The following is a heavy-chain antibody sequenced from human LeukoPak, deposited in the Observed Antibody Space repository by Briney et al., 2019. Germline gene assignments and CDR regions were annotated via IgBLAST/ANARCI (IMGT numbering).Heavy chain of an antibody. CDR3: ARDARIAVAGSSPASSDY. D-gene: IGHD6-19*01. J-gene: IGHJ4*02. V-gene: IGHV3-21*01. CDR1: GLTFSSYS. Sequence: GGSLRLSCGASGLTFSSYSMTWVRQAPGKGLEWVSSISGSGSHMHYADSVQGRFTISRDNAKNSLYLQMNSLRAEDTAVYYCARDARIAVAGSSPASSDYWGQGTLVTVSA. CDR2: ISGSGSHM.